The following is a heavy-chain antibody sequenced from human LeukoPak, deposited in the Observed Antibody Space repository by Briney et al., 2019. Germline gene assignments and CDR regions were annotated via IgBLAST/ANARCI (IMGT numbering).Heavy chain of an antibody. D-gene: IGHD4-23*01. Sequence: ASMKVSCKASGYTFTSYGISWVRQAPGQGLEWMGWISAYNGNTNHAQKLQGRVTLTTDTSTNTAYMELRNLRSDDTAVYYCARDFRDYGGNEGYFDYWGQGTLVTVSS. CDR3: ARDFRDYGGNEGYFDY. V-gene: IGHV1-18*01. J-gene: IGHJ4*02. CDR2: ISAYNGNT. CDR1: GYTFTSYG.